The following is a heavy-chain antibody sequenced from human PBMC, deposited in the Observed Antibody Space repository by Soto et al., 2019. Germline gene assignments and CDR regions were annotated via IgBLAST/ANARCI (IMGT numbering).Heavy chain of an antibody. V-gene: IGHV3-30*18. CDR2: VSNDGSNK. D-gene: IGHD2-8*01. Sequence: QVHLVESAGGVVQPGESLRLSCAASEFTFSSYAMHWVRQDPGKGLEWVAVVSNDGSNKYYGDSVKGRFTISRDNAKNTRNLQLNSLPAEDTAVYYCAKDQSTNSRSYHAVDVGGQALTVTFS. CDR3: AKDQSTNSRSYHAVDV. J-gene: IGHJ6*02. CDR1: EFTFSSYA.